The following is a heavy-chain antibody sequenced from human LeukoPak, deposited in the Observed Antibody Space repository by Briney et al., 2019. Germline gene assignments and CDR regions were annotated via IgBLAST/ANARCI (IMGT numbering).Heavy chain of an antibody. CDR2: ISSSGSTI. V-gene: IGHV3-11*01. J-gene: IGHJ5*02. CDR3: ARKGVVALNWFDP. D-gene: IGHD2-15*01. CDR1: GFTFSGYY. Sequence: PGGSLRLSCAASGFTFSGYYMSWIRQAPGKGLEWVSYISSSGSTIYYADSVKGRFTISRDNAKNSLYLQMNSLRAEDTAVYYCARKGVVALNWFDPWGQGTLVTVSS.